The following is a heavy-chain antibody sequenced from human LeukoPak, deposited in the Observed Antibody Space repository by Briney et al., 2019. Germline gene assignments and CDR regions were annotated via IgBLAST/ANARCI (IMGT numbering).Heavy chain of an antibody. V-gene: IGHV4-59*01. D-gene: IGHD6-6*01. J-gene: IGHJ3*02. CDR3: AIGKEQLAVADAFDI. CDR2: IYYSGST. Sequence: LETLSLTCTVSGGSISSYYWSWIRQPPGKGLEWIGYIYYSGSTNYNPSLKSRVTISVDTSKNQFSLKLSSVTAADTAVFYCAIGKEQLAVADAFDIWGQGTMVTVSS. CDR1: GGSISSYY.